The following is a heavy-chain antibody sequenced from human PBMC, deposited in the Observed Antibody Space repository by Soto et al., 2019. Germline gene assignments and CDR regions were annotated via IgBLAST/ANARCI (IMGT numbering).Heavy chain of an antibody. Sequence: PSEALSLTGTVCCGSIRCSTCYWGWIRQPPGKGLEWIGTVHDSGSTYLSPSLKSRVTISVDTSKNQFSLKLSSVTAADTAIYFCARTSRSSAYDYWSQGTLVTVSS. V-gene: IGHV4-39*01. CDR3: ARTSRSSAYDY. CDR2: VHDSGST. D-gene: IGHD6-6*01. CDR1: CGSIRCSTCY. J-gene: IGHJ4*02.